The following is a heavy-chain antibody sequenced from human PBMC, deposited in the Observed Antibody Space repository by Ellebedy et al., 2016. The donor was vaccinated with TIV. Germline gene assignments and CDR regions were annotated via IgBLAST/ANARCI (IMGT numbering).Heavy chain of an antibody. J-gene: IGHJ4*02. CDR1: GFTFSSYW. Sequence: GGSLRLSXAASGFTFSSYWMTWVRQAPGRGLEWVANIGEDGSEKYYVDSVKGRFTISRDNAQNSIYLQMNSLRAEDTAVYYCARDAYDSNGFYSSIYWGQGTLATVSP. CDR3: ARDAYDSNGFYSSIY. CDR2: IGEDGSEK. V-gene: IGHV3-7*01. D-gene: IGHD3-22*01.